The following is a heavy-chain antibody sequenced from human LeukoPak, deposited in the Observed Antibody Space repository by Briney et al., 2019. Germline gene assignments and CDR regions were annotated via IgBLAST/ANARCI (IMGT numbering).Heavy chain of an antibody. CDR3: ARVNYFDGSGCYWWFDP. J-gene: IGHJ5*02. Sequence: SETLSLTCAVYVGSFSGYYWSRIRQPPGKGLEWIGEINHSGNTNHNPSLKSRVTMSVDPSKNQFSLKLNSVTAADTAVYYCARVNYFDGSGCYWWFDPWGQGTLVTVSS. V-gene: IGHV4-34*01. CDR1: VGSFSGYY. D-gene: IGHD3-22*01. CDR2: INHSGNT.